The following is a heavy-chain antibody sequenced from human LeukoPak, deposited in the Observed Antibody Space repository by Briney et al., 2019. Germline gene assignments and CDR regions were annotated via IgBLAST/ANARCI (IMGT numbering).Heavy chain of an antibody. J-gene: IGHJ4*02. CDR1: GFTFSSYS. D-gene: IGHD3-9*01. V-gene: IGHV3-48*04. CDR2: ISSSSSTI. CDR3: AKGYYDILTGYSWAYFDY. Sequence: GGSLRLSCAASGFTFSSYSMNWVRQAPGKGLEWVSYISSSSSTIYYADSVKGRFTISRDNAKNSLYLQMNSLRAEDTALYYCAKGYYDILTGYSWAYFDYWGQGTLVTVSS.